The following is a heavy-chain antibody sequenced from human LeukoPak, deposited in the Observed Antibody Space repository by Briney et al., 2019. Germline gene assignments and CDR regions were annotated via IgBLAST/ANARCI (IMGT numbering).Heavy chain of an antibody. CDR1: GASLSSYY. D-gene: IGHD2/OR15-2a*01. J-gene: IGHJ5*02. CDR2: ISDTGKT. V-gene: IGHV4-59*01. Sequence: PSETLSLTCSVPGASLSSYYWDRLRQSPGKGLEWIGYISDTGKTDSNPSLKSRVSISLDMSNKQFSLRLRSVTAADSAVYYCATGYYEPFATWGPGILVTVCS. CDR3: ATGYYEPFAT.